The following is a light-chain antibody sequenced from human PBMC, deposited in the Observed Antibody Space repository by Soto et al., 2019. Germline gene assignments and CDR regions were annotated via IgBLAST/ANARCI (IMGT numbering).Light chain of an antibody. Sequence: EIVLTQSPGTLSLSPGERAALCCRASQSVDSIYLAWYQQRPGQAPRLLFYGASSRAAGIPDRFSGSGSGTDFTLTISRLEPEDFAVYYCQQYVSRAFGQGTKVEIK. CDR2: GAS. CDR1: QSVDSIY. V-gene: IGKV3-20*01. J-gene: IGKJ1*01. CDR3: QQYVSRA.